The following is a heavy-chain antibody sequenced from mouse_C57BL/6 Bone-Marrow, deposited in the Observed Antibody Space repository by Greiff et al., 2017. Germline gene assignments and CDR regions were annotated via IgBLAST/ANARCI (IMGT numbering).Heavy chain of an antibody. Sequence: EVKLVESGPELVKPGASVKISCKASGYSFTDYNMNWVKQSNGKSLEWIGVINPNYGTTSYNQKFKGKATLTVDPSSSTAYMQLNSLTSEDSAVYYCARGYDYDYAMDYWGQGTSVTVSS. CDR1: GYSFTDYN. D-gene: IGHD2-4*01. CDR3: ARGYDYDYAMDY. V-gene: IGHV1-39*01. CDR2: INPNYGTT. J-gene: IGHJ4*01.